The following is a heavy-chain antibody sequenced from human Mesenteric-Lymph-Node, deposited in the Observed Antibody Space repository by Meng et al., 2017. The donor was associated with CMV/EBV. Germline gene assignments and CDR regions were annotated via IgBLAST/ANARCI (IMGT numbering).Heavy chain of an antibody. J-gene: IGHJ4*02. Sequence: LKLSCAASRFPVSVSSMHWVRQASGKGLEWVGRIRSKANSYATAYAASVKGRFTISRDDSKNTAYLQMNSLKTEDTAVYYCTRLADYWGQGTLVTVSS. CDR2: IRSKANSYAT. CDR1: RFPVSVSS. CDR3: TRLADY. V-gene: IGHV3-73*01.